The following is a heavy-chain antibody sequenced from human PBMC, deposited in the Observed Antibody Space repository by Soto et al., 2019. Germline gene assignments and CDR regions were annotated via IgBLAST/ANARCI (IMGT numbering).Heavy chain of an antibody. V-gene: IGHV3-33*01. J-gene: IGHJ4*02. Sequence: PGGSLRLSCAASGFTFSSYGMHWVRQAPGKGLEWVAVIWYDGSNKNYADSVKGRFTISRDNSKNTLYLQMNSLRAEDTAVYYCASKGGSSGYYYFDYWGQGTLVTVSS. CDR1: GFTFSSYG. CDR3: ASKGGSSGYYYFDY. CDR2: IWYDGSNK. D-gene: IGHD3-22*01.